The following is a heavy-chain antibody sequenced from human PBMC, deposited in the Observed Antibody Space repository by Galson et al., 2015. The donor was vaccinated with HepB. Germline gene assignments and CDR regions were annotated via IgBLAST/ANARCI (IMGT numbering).Heavy chain of an antibody. J-gene: IGHJ4*02. D-gene: IGHD3-3*01. CDR1: GFTFSSYA. V-gene: IGHV3-23*01. Sequence: SLRLSCAASGFTFSSYAMSWVRQAPGKGLEWVSAISGSGGSTYYADSVKGRFTISRDNSKNTLYLQMNSLRAEDTAVYYCAKVAYYDFWSGYPATPRNKYYFDYWGQGTLVTVSS. CDR2: ISGSGGST. CDR3: AKVAYYDFWSGYPATPRNKYYFDY.